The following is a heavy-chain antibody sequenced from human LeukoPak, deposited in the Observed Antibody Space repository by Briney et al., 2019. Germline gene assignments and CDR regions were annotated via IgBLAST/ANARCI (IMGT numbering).Heavy chain of an antibody. D-gene: IGHD2-15*01. CDR3: AKFAVVVVAATEDAFDI. CDR2: ISGSGGST. CDR1: GFTVSSNY. V-gene: IGHV3-23*01. Sequence: GGSLRLSCAASGFTVSSNYMSWVRQAPGKGLEWVSAISGSGGSTYYAGSVKGRFTISRDNSKNTLYLQMNSLRAEDTAVYYCAKFAVVVVAATEDAFDIWGQGTMVTVSS. J-gene: IGHJ3*02.